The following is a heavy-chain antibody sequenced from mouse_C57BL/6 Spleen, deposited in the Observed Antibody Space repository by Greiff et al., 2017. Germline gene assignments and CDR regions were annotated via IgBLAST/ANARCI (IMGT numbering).Heavy chain of an antibody. J-gene: IGHJ1*03. CDR3: ARGALKLGGDFDV. CDR2: IYPRSGNT. D-gene: IGHD4-1*01. Sequence: LQESGAELARPGASVKLSCKASGYTFTSYGISWVKQRTGQGLEWIGEIYPRSGNTYYNEKFKGKATLTADKSSSTAYMELRSLTSEDSAVYFCARGALKLGGDFDVWGTGTTVTVSS. V-gene: IGHV1-81*01. CDR1: GYTFTSYG.